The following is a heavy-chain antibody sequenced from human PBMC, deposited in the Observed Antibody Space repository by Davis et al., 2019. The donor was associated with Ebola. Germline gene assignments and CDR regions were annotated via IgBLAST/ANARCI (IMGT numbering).Heavy chain of an antibody. Sequence: AASVKVSCKASGYTFTSYGISWVRQAPGQGLEWMGWISAYNGNTNYAQKLQGRVTMTRDTSASTAYMELSSLRSEDTAVYYCARDRSSGWPFDYWGQGTLVTVSS. CDR1: GYTFTSYG. D-gene: IGHD6-19*01. J-gene: IGHJ4*02. V-gene: IGHV1-18*01. CDR3: ARDRSSGWPFDY. CDR2: ISAYNGNT.